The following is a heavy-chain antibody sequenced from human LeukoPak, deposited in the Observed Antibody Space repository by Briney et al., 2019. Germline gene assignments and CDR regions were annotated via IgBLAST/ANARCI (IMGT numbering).Heavy chain of an antibody. J-gene: IGHJ4*02. V-gene: IGHV3-30*02. D-gene: IGHD6-19*01. CDR2: IWYDGSNK. CDR1: GFTFSSYG. CDR3: AKGIAVADTMPPADY. Sequence: GGSLRLSCAASGFTFSSYGMHWVRQAPGKGLEGVAVIWYDGSNKYYADSVKGRFTISRDNSKNTLYLQMNSLRAEDTAVYYCAKGIAVADTMPPADYWGQGTLVTVSS.